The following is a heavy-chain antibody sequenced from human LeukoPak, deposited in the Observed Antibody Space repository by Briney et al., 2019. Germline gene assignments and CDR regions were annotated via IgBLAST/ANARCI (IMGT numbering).Heavy chain of an antibody. Sequence: GGSLTLSCAASGFTGSSNYMSWVRQAPGKGLEWVSVIYSGGSTYYADSVRGRFTISRDNSKNTLNLQMNSVRAEYTAVYYCAKDTESNYYGSGDYAFDIWGQGTMVTVSS. J-gene: IGHJ3*02. D-gene: IGHD3-10*01. CDR1: GFTGSSNY. CDR3: AKDTESNYYGSGDYAFDI. CDR2: IYSGGST. V-gene: IGHV3-53*01.